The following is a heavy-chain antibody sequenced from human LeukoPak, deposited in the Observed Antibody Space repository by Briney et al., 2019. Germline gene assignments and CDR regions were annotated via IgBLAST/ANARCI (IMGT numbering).Heavy chain of an antibody. Sequence: SETLSLTCAGGSFSGYYWSWIRQPPGKGLEWIGEISHSGITNYNPSLKSRVTISVDTSKNQFSLKLRSVTAADTAVYYCARGPRWLRTFDYWGQGTLVTVSS. D-gene: IGHD5-12*01. CDR3: ARGPRWLRTFDY. V-gene: IGHV4-34*01. CDR1: GSFSGYY. J-gene: IGHJ4*02. CDR2: ISHSGIT.